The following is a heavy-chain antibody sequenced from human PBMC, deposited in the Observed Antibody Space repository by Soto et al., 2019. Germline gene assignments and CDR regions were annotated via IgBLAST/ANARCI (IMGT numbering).Heavy chain of an antibody. V-gene: IGHV3-23*01. CDR1: GFTLSSYA. CDR2: ISVSGGST. J-gene: IGHJ6*02. Sequence: EVQLLDSGGGLVQPGGPLRLSGAAPGFTLSSYALRWHRQAPGKGLEWVSAISVSGGSTYYADSVKGRFTISRDNSKNTLYLQMNSLRAEDTAVYYCAKESRRLACMDVWGQGTTVTVSS. CDR3: AKESRRLACMDV.